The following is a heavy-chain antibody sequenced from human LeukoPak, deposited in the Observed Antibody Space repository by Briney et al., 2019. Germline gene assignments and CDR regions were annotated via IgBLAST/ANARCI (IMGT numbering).Heavy chain of an antibody. Sequence: PSETLSLTCTVSGGSISSSSWSWVRQDPGKRLEWIGFIWYSGDTDYNPSLRSRVTISVDTSKNQFSLKLNSVTAADTAVYYCARDGHSPHYHYAMGVWGQGITVTVSS. CDR1: GGSISSSS. CDR3: ARDGHSPHYHYAMGV. D-gene: IGHD4-11*01. CDR2: IWYSGDT. V-gene: IGHV4-59*01. J-gene: IGHJ6*02.